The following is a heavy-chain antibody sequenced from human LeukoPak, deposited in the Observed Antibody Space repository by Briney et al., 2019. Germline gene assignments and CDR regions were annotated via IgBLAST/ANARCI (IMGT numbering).Heavy chain of an antibody. CDR1: GFTFSSYS. Sequence: GRSLRLSCAASGFTFSSYSMNWVRQAPGKGLEWVSYISSDSTTIYYAASVKGRFTISRDNAKNSLYLQMNSLRDEGTAVYFCARDYYGDYLFDHWGQGTLVTVSS. D-gene: IGHD4-17*01. J-gene: IGHJ4*02. CDR2: ISSDSTTI. CDR3: ARDYYGDYLFDH. V-gene: IGHV3-48*02.